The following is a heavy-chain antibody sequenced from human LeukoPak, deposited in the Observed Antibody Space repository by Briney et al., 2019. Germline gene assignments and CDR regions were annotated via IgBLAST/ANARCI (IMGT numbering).Heavy chain of an antibody. V-gene: IGHV4-34*01. J-gene: IGHJ4*02. CDR1: GGSFSDYY. Sequence: PSETLSLTCAVYGGSFSDYYWSWIRQPPGKGLEWIGEINHSGGTNYNPSLKSRVTISVDTSKNQFSLNLYSVTAADTAVYYCARGVASDYWGQGTLVTVSS. CDR3: ARGVASDY. CDR2: INHSGGT. D-gene: IGHD2-15*01.